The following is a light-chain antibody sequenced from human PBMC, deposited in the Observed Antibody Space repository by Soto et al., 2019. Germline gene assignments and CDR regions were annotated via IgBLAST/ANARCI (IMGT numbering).Light chain of an antibody. CDR3: QQYNNWWT. J-gene: IGKJ1*01. CDR1: QSVSSN. Sequence: EIVMTQSPPTLSVSPGERATLSCRASQSVSSNLAWYQQKPGQAPRLLIYGASTRATGFPARFSGSGSGTEFTLTISSLQSEDFAVYYCQQYNNWWTFGQGTKVDIK. CDR2: GAS. V-gene: IGKV3-15*01.